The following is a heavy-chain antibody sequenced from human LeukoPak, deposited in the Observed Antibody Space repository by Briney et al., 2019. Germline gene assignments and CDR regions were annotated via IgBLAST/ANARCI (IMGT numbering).Heavy chain of an antibody. CDR1: GGSISSGGYY. V-gene: IGHV4-31*03. J-gene: IGHJ4*02. D-gene: IGHD3-9*01. Sequence: PSETLSLTCTVSGGSISSGGYYWSWIRQHPGKGLEWIGYIYYSGSTYYNPSLKSRVTISVDTSKNQFSLKLSSVTAADTAAYYCARDHSRYFDYWGQGTLVTVSS. CDR2: IYYSGST. CDR3: ARDHSRYFDY.